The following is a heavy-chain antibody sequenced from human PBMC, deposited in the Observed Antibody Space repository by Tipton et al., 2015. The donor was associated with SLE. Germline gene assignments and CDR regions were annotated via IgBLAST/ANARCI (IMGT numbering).Heavy chain of an antibody. V-gene: IGHV4-38-2*01. D-gene: IGHD3-10*01. J-gene: IGHJ4*01. Sequence: TLSLTCAVSGYSIRSGYYWGWIRQPPGKGLEWIGSIYHSGRTHYNPSLKSRVTISVDTSKNQFSLKLSAVTAADTSVYYCAISSPQVFRSVDYWGPERWSPSPQ. CDR3: AISSPQVFRSVDY. CDR1: GYSIRSGYY. CDR2: IYHSGRT.